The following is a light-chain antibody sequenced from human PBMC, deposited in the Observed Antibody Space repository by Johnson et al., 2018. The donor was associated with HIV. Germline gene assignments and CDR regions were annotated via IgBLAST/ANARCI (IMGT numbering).Light chain of an antibody. CDR3: ATWDTSLSTGGV. Sequence: RPSGIPDRFSGSNSGTSATLDITGLQTGDEADYYCATWDTSLSTGGVFGTGTKVTVL. J-gene: IGLJ1*01. V-gene: IGLV1-51*01.